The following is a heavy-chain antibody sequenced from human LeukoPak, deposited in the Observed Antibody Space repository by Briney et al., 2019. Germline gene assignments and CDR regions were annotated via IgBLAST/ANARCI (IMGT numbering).Heavy chain of an antibody. D-gene: IGHD6-13*01. Sequence: PGGSLRLSCAASGSYWMHWVRQASGKGLVWVSHINSDGSWTSYADSVKGRFTISRDNSKNTLYLQMNSLRAEDTAVYYCASDNGYSSSWPSSYWGQGTLVTVSS. CDR3: ASDNGYSSSWPSSY. V-gene: IGHV3-74*01. CDR1: GSYW. CDR2: INSDGSWT. J-gene: IGHJ4*02.